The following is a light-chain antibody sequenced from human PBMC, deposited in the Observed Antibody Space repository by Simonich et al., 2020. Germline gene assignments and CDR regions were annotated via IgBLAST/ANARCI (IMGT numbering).Light chain of an antibody. CDR3: QQYNSYSPSYT. CDR1: QSISSW. J-gene: IGKJ3*01. CDR2: KAS. V-gene: IGKV1-5*03. Sequence: DIQMTQSPSTLSASVGDRVTITCRASQSISSWLAWYQQKPGKATKLLIYKASSLESGVPSRFSGSGSGTEFTLTISSLQPDDFATYYCQQYNSYSPSYTFGPGTKVDIK.